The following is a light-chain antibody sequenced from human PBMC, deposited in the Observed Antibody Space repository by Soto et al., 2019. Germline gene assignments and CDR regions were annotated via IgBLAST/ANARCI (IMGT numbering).Light chain of an antibody. CDR2: GAS. J-gene: IGKJ1*01. CDR1: QSVSSN. CDR3: QQYGSSST. Sequence: EIVMTQSPATLSVSPGERATLSCRASQSVSSNLAWYQLKPDQAPRLLIYGASTRATDMPGTFSGRGSGTEFTLTISSLQSEDFAVYYCQQYGSSSTFGQGTKVDI. V-gene: IGKV3-15*01.